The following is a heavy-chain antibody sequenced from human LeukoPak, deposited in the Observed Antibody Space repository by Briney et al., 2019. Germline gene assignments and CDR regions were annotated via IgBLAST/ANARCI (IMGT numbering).Heavy chain of an antibody. CDR2: ISHDGSYE. Sequence: GGSLRPSCAGSGFTFSSFGMHWVRQAPGKGLEWVAVISHDGSYEYYADSMKGRFTISRDTSKNTLYLQMNSLRAEDTAVYYCAKDGLWFGDLTYFDYWGQGVLVTVSS. V-gene: IGHV3-30*18. D-gene: IGHD3-10*01. CDR3: AKDGLWFGDLTYFDY. J-gene: IGHJ4*02. CDR1: GFTFSSFG.